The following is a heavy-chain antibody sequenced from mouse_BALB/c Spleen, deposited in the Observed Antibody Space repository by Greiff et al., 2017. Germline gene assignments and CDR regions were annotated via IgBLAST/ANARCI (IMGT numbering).Heavy chain of an antibody. D-gene: IGHD1-1*01. J-gene: IGHJ3*01. CDR3: TNYYGSWFAY. Sequence: EVKLVESGTVLARPGASVKMSCKASGYSFTSYWMHWVKQRPGQGLEWIGAIYPGNSDTSYNQKFKGKAKLTAVTSASTAYMELSSLTNEDSAVYYCTNYYGSWFAYWGQGTLVTVSA. CDR1: GYSFTSYW. V-gene: IGHV1-5*01. CDR2: IYPGNSDT.